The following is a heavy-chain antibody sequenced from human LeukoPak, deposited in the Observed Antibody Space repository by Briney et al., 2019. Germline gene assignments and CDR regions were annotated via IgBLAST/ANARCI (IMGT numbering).Heavy chain of an antibody. D-gene: IGHD3-10*01. J-gene: IGHJ4*02. CDR2: INPNSGGT. Sequence: ASVKVSCKASGYTFTGYYMHWVRQAPGQGLEWMGWINPNSGGTNYAQKFQGRVTMTTDASTSTAYMELRRLRSDDTAVYYCARGRRGGYNFDYWGQGILVTVSS. CDR3: ARGRRGGYNFDY. CDR1: GYTFTGYY. V-gene: IGHV1-2*02.